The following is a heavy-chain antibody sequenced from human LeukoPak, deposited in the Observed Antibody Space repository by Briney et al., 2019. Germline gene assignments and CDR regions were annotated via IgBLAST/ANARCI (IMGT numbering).Heavy chain of an antibody. CDR3: AKDRLYSSSSGDL. V-gene: IGHV3-23*01. CDR1: GFTFRSFA. Sequence: GRSLRLSCAASGFTFRSFAMSWVRQAPGKGLEWVSAISGSGASTYYADSVKGRFTISRDNSKNTLYLQMNSLRAEDTAVYYCAKDRLYSSSSGDLWGQGTLVTVSS. CDR2: ISGSGAST. J-gene: IGHJ4*02. D-gene: IGHD6-13*01.